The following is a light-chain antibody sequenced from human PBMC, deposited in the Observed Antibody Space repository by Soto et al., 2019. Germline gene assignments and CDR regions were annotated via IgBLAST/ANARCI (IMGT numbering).Light chain of an antibody. J-gene: IGLJ1*01. CDR3: QSYDSGVTGSV. CDR2: EVN. V-gene: IGLV2-11*01. CDR1: GSDVGDSSH. Sequence: QSALTQPRSVSGSPGQSVTISCTATGSDVGDSSHVSWYQLHPGKAPKLMIYEVNNRPSGVPDRFSGSKSGSTASLTISGLQAEDEAEYYCQSYDSGVTGSVFGTGTKVTVL.